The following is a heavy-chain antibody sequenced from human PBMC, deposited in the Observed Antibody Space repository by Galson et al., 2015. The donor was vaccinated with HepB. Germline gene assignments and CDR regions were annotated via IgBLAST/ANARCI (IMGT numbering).Heavy chain of an antibody. CDR3: ARDLPRKYSGYDYYYYGMDV. J-gene: IGHJ6*02. D-gene: IGHD5-12*01. Sequence: SLRLSCAASGFTFSSYAMHWVRQAPGKGLEWVAVISYDGSNKYYADSVKGRSTISRDNSKNTLYLQMNSLRAEDTAVYYCARDLPRKYSGYDYYYYGMDVWGQGTTVTVSS. CDR2: ISYDGSNK. V-gene: IGHV3-30*04. CDR1: GFTFSSYA.